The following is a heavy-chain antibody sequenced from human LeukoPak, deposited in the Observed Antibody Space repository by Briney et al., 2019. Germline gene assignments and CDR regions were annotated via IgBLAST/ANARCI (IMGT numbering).Heavy chain of an antibody. CDR1: GFTFSSYA. V-gene: IGHV3-30*04. CDR2: ISYDGSNK. D-gene: IGHD2-2*02. Sequence: GRSLRLSCAASGFTFSSYAMHWVRQAPGKGLEWVAVISYDGSNKYYADSVKGRFTIPRDNSKNTLYLQMNSLRAEDTAVYYCARDSGGCSSTSCYRGDWFDPWGQGTLVTVSS. CDR3: ARDSGGCSSTSCYRGDWFDP. J-gene: IGHJ5*02.